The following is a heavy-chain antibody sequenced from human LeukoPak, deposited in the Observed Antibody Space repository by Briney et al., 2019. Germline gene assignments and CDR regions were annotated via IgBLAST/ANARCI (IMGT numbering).Heavy chain of an antibody. CDR3: ARQVAATDFDF. J-gene: IGHJ4*02. CDR1: GFTFSSHS. Sequence: GESLRLSCAASGFTFSSHSMNWVRQPPGKGLEWVSFISTGSLTLYYADSVKGRFTISRDDARNSLYLQMNRLRDEDTAVYYCARQVAATDFDFWGQGTLVTVSS. CDR2: ISTGSLTL. V-gene: IGHV3-48*02. D-gene: IGHD2-15*01.